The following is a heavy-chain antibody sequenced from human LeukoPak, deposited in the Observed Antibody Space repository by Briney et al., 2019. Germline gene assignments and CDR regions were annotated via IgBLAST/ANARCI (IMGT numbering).Heavy chain of an antibody. CDR1: GFTLNTYG. D-gene: IGHD2-2*03. V-gene: IGHV3-30*02. J-gene: IGHJ4*02. Sequence: GGSLRLSCAASGFTLNTYGMHWVRQAPGKGLEWVAFIRFDGSNKYYADSVKGRFTISRDNSKNTLYLQVKSLRPEDTAVYYCARGDGYCSSASCSGNWGQGTLVTASS. CDR2: IRFDGSNK. CDR3: ARGDGYCSSASCSGN.